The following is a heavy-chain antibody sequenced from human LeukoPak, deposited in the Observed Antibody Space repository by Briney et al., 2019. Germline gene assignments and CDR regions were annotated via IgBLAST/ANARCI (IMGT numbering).Heavy chain of an antibody. CDR1: GFTFSSYE. J-gene: IGHJ4*02. V-gene: IGHV3-48*03. CDR3: ARDGKGLAYYF. CDR2: ISSSGSTI. D-gene: IGHD6-19*01. Sequence: GGSLRLSCAASGFTFSSYEMNWVRQAPGKGLEWVSYISSSGSTIYYADSVKGRFTISRDNAKNSLYLQMNSLRAEDTAVYYCARDGKGLAYYFWGQGTLVTVSS.